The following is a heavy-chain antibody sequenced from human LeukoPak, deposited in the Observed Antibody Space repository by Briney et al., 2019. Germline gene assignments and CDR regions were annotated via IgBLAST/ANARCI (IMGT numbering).Heavy chain of an antibody. CDR2: ISYDGSNK. CDR3: ARDAGVVPAAIKIQYYGMDV. J-gene: IGHJ6*02. V-gene: IGHV3-30-3*01. CDR1: GFIFSSYA. D-gene: IGHD2-2*01. Sequence: GRSLRLSCAASGFIFSSYAMHWVRQAPGKGLEWVAVISYDGSNKYYADSVKGRFTISRDNSKNTLYLQMNSLRAEDTAVYYCARDAGVVPAAIKIQYYGMDVWGQGTTVTVSS.